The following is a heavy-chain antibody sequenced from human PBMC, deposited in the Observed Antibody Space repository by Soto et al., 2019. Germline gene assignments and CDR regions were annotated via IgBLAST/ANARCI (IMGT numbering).Heavy chain of an antibody. V-gene: IGHV5-51*03. D-gene: IGHD5-12*01. CDR3: ARLRGGEAKWLLDH. J-gene: IGHJ4*02. Sequence: EVQLVQSGAEVKKPGESLKISCKGSGYTFTNYWIGWVRQMPGKGLDWMGIIYPDDSDTSYSPSFQGQVTISADKSTGTAYLQWSSLTASDNAMYYCARLRGGEAKWLLDHWGQGTLVTVSS. CDR2: IYPDDSDT. CDR1: GYTFTNYW.